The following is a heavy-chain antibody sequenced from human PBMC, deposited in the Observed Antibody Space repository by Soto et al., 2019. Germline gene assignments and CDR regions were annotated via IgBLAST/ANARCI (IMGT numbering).Heavy chain of an antibody. CDR2: SIPSVGTA. Sequence: SVTVSCKASGGTFHHYPITWVRQARGEGLAWMGGSIPSVGTANYAQKFQERVTISVDESTSTAYMELSSLRSEDTAVYSCARGRGYSGDDHSYYYDMDVWGQGTTVTVSS. CDR3: ARGRGYSGDDHSYYYDMDV. J-gene: IGHJ6*02. CDR1: GGTFHHYP. D-gene: IGHD5-12*01. V-gene: IGHV1-69*01.